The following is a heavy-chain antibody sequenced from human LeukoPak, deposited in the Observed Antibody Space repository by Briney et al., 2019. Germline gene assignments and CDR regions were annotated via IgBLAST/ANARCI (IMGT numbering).Heavy chain of an antibody. CDR1: GGSISSGGYY. CDR3: ARVGYYYDSSGYYNDY. Sequence: SQTLSHTCTVSGGSISSGGYYWSWIRQHPGKGLKWIGEINHSGSTNYNPSLKSRVTISVDTSKNQFSLKLSSVTAADTAVYYCARVGYYYDSSGYYNDYWGQGTLVTVSS. J-gene: IGHJ4*02. CDR2: INHSGST. V-gene: IGHV4-31*03. D-gene: IGHD3-22*01.